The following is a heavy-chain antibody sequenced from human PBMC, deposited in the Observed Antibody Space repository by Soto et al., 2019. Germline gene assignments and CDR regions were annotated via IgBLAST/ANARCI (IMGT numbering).Heavy chain of an antibody. Sequence: GGSLRLSCAASGFPFSSYAMSWVRQAPGKGLEWVSAISGSGGSTYYADSVKGRFTISRDNSKNTLYLQMNSLRAEDTAVYYCAKCPIGTTGTTITEYGMDVWGQGTTVTVSS. CDR3: AKCPIGTTGTTITEYGMDV. V-gene: IGHV3-23*01. CDR1: GFPFSSYA. J-gene: IGHJ6*02. D-gene: IGHD1-1*01. CDR2: ISGSGGST.